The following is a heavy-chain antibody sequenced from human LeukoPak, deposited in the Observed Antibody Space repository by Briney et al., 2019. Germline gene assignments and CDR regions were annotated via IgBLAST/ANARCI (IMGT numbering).Heavy chain of an antibody. D-gene: IGHD4-11*01. Sequence: GGSLRLSCAASGFTFSSYNMNWVRQPPRKGLEWVSYITGTGHTIYYADSVKGRFTISRDNAKNPLYLQMNSLRAEDTAVYYCARGGYSNANKFYYYGMDVWGQGTTVTV. J-gene: IGHJ6*02. CDR3: ARGGYSNANKFYYYGMDV. V-gene: IGHV3-48*01. CDR1: GFTFSSYN. CDR2: ITGTGHTI.